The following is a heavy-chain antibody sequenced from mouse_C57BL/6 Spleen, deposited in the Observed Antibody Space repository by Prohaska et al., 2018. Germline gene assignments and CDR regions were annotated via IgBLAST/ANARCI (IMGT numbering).Heavy chain of an antibody. CDR3: TAPAGSSDY. Sequence: EVKLEESGGGLVQPGGSMKLSCVASGFTFSNYWMNWVRQSQEKELELVVQIRLKSENYATHYAESVKGRFTISRDDSKSSVYLQMNNVRAEDTGIYYCTAPAGSSDYWGQGTTLTVSS. V-gene: IGHV6-3*01. J-gene: IGHJ2*01. D-gene: IGHD1-3*01. CDR1: GFTFSNYW. CDR2: IRLKSENYAT.